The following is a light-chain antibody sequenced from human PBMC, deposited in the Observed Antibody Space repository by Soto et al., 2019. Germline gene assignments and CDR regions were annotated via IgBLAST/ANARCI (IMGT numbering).Light chain of an antibody. CDR1: QGIRND. J-gene: IGKJ1*01. Sequence: DVQMTQSPSSLSASVGDRVTITCRASQGIRNDLSWDQHKTGRAPKRLIVATSHLHSGVPSRFSGSGSGTDFTLTISSLQHEDFATDYCLQYNSYPRTFGPRTKVEIK. CDR2: ATS. V-gene: IGKV1-17*01. CDR3: LQYNSYPRT.